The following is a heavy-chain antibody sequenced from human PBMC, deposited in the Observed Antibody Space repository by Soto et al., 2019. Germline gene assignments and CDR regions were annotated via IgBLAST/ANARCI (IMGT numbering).Heavy chain of an antibody. D-gene: IGHD1-26*01. CDR3: AKDIVGATPLTPDS. CDR2: ISYYGSNK. V-gene: IGHV3-30*18. Sequence: WGSLRLSCAASGFTFSSYGMHWVRQAPGKGLEWVAVISYYGSNKYYADSVKGRFTISRDNSKNTLYLQMNSLRAEDTAVYYCAKDIVGATPLTPDSWGKGNLVTVSS. J-gene: IGHJ5*01. CDR1: GFTFSSYG.